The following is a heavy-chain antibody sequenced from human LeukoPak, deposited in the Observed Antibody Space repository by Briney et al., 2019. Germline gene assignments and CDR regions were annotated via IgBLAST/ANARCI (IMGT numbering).Heavy chain of an antibody. J-gene: IGHJ5*02. D-gene: IGHD3-16*01. CDR2: INPNSGGT. V-gene: IGHV1-2*02. Sequence: VASVKVSCKASGYTFTGNYIHWVRQVPGQGFEWMGWINPNSGGTNYAQKFQGRVTMTRDTSISTASMELSRLTSDDTAVYYCAREVVAWGMNWFDPWGQGTLVTVSS. CDR1: GYTFTGNY. CDR3: AREVVAWGMNWFDP.